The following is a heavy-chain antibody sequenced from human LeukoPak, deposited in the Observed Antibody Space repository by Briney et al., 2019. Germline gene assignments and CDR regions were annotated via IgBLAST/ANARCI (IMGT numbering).Heavy chain of an antibody. D-gene: IGHD3-16*01. J-gene: IGHJ6*02. Sequence: GGSLRLSCAASGFTFSSYWMNWARQAPGKGLEWVASINHNGNVNYYVDSVKGRFTISRDNAKNSLYLQMSNLRAEDTAVYFCARGGGLDVWGQGARSPSP. CDR1: GFTFSSYW. CDR2: INHNGNVN. CDR3: ARGGGLDV. V-gene: IGHV3-7*03.